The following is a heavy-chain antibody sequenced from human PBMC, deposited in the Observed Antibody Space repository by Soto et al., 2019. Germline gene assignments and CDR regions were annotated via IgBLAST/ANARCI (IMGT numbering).Heavy chain of an antibody. V-gene: IGHV3-30*18. CDR2: ISYDGSNK. J-gene: IGHJ4*02. D-gene: IGHD6-19*01. CDR1: GFTFSSYG. Sequence: QVQLVESGGGVVQPGRSLRLSCAASGFTFSSYGMHWVRQAPGKGLEWVAVISYDGSNKYYADSVKGRFTISRDNSKNPLYLQMNSLRAEDTAVYYCAKESGNSSGWYWYYFDYWGQGTLVTVSS. CDR3: AKESGNSSGWYWYYFDY.